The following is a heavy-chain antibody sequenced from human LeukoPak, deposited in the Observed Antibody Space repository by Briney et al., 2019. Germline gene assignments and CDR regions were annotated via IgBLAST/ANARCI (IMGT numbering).Heavy chain of an antibody. CDR2: ISGSGGST. J-gene: IGHJ4*02. D-gene: IGHD3-22*01. Sequence: GGSLRLSCAASGFTFSSYGMSWVRQAPGKGLEWVSAISGSGGSTYYADSVKGRFTISRDNSKNTLYLQMNSLRAEDTAVYYCPKDLPYYYDSSGYISYWGQGTLVTVSS. CDR3: PKDLPYYYDSSGYISY. CDR1: GFTFSSYG. V-gene: IGHV3-23*01.